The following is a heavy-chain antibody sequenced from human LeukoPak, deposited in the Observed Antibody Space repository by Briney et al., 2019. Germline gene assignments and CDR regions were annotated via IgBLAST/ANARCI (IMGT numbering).Heavy chain of an antibody. J-gene: IGHJ4*02. CDR1: GFTFSSYE. Sequence: PGGSLRLSCAASGFTFSSYEMNWVRQAPGKGLEWVSYISSSGSTIYYADSVKSRFTISRDNAKNSLYLQMNSLRAEDTAVYYCVSGITMINYYWGQGTLVTVSP. V-gene: IGHV3-48*03. CDR2: ISSSGSTI. D-gene: IGHD3-22*01. CDR3: VSGITMINYY.